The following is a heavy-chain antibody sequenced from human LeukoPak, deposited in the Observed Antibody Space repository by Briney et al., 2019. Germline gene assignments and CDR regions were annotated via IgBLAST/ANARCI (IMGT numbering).Heavy chain of an antibody. CDR3: ARWNVVVPAASHDAFDI. CDR1: GGSLSSSNW. J-gene: IGHJ3*02. Sequence: SGTLSLTCAVSGGSLSSSNWWSWVRQPPGKGLEWIGEIYHSGSTNYNPSLKSRVTISVDKSKNQFSLRLSSVTAADTAVYYCARWNVVVPAASHDAFDIWGQGTMVTVSS. V-gene: IGHV4-4*02. D-gene: IGHD2-2*01. CDR2: IYHSGST.